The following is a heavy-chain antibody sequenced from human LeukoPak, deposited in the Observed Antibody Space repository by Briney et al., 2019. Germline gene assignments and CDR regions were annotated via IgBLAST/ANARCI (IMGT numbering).Heavy chain of an antibody. Sequence: PGGPLRLSCTASGFSLSRYWMHWVRQAPGKGLVWVSRINSDGSSTNYADSVKGRFTISRDNAKNTLFLEMNSLRAEDTAVYYCATGDGDSRYYFDSWGQGTQVTVSS. V-gene: IGHV3-74*01. D-gene: IGHD4-17*01. J-gene: IGHJ4*02. CDR2: INSDGSST. CDR1: GFSLSRYW. CDR3: ATGDGDSRYYFDS.